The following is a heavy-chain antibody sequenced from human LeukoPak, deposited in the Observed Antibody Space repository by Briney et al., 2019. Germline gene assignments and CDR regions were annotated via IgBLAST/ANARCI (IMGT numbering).Heavy chain of an antibody. CDR2: ISGSGGST. CDR1: GFTFSSYA. V-gene: IGHV3-23*01. CDR3: AKGGIVVVVAATPGAIDY. D-gene: IGHD2-15*01. Sequence: GGSLRLSCAASGFTFSSYAMSWVRQAPGKGLEWVSLISGSGGSTYYADSVKGRFTISRDNSKNTLYLQMNSLRAEDTAVYYCAKGGIVVVVAATPGAIDYWGQGTLVTVSS. J-gene: IGHJ4*02.